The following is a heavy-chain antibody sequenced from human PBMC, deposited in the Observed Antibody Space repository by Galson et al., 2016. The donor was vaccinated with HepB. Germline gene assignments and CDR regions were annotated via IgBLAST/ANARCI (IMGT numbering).Heavy chain of an antibody. CDR2: IKEDGSVQ. Sequence: SLRLSCAASEFSFSSYYMGWVRLAPGKGLEWVANIKEDGSVQYYVGSVQGRFTISRDNAKDSLYLQMNSLRAEDTAVYYCAKAITGDQYWHFDLWGRGTLVTVSS. CDR3: AKAITGDQYWHFDL. J-gene: IGHJ2*01. D-gene: IGHD7-27*01. V-gene: IGHV3-7*03. CDR1: EFSFSSYY.